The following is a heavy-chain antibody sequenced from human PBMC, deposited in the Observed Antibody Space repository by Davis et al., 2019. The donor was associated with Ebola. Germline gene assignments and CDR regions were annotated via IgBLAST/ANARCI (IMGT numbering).Heavy chain of an antibody. CDR1: GDGVSINSAG. CDR2: TYYNSKWYS. D-gene: IGHD3-10*01. J-gene: IGHJ6*04. Sequence: HSQTLSLTCAISGDGVSINSAGWNWIRQSPSRGLEWLGRTYYNSKWYSDYAVSVKSRITINPDTSKNQFSLQLNSVTPEDTALYYCARGWFRGGMDVWGEGTTVTVSS. CDR3: ARGWFRGGMDV. V-gene: IGHV6-1*01.